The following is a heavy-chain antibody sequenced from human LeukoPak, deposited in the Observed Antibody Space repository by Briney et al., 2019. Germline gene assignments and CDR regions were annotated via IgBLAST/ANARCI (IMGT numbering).Heavy chain of an antibody. D-gene: IGHD6-19*01. CDR2: MSHDGSNE. CDR1: GFTFSRYA. CDR3: ARRGSSGCFDF. J-gene: IGHJ4*02. V-gene: IGHV3-30-3*01. Sequence: GGSLRLSCAASGFTFSRYAMHWVRQAPGKGLEWVAVMSHDGSNEYYGDSVKGRFTISRDNSKNTLFLQMRSLRVEDTATYYCARRGSSGCFDFWGQGTLVTGSS.